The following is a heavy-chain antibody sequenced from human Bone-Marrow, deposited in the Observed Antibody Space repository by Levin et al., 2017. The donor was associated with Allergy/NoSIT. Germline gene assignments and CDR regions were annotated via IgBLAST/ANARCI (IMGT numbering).Heavy chain of an antibody. Sequence: PTASVKVSCKASGYTFTNYDINWVRQATGQGFEWMGWINPSGNTGYSQKFQGRVTLTRDTSISTAYMELSSLRSEDAAVYYCVRGRDYHDSSGYYFWNWFDRWGQGTLVTVSS. CDR1: GYTFTNYD. V-gene: IGHV1-8*01. D-gene: IGHD3-22*01. J-gene: IGHJ5*02. CDR3: VRGRDYHDSSGYYFWNWFDR. CDR2: INPSGNT.